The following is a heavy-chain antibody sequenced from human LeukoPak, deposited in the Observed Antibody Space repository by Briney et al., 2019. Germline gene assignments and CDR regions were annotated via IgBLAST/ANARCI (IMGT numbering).Heavy chain of an antibody. CDR2: ISYDGSKK. CDR3: AREGIGSSWYGAFDI. V-gene: IGHV3-30-3*01. CDR1: GFTFSSYA. J-gene: IGHJ3*02. Sequence: GGSLRLSCAASGFTFSSYAIHWVRQAPGKGLEWVAVISYDGSKKYYADSVKGRFTISRDNSKNTLYLQMNSLRAEDTAVYYCAREGIGSSWYGAFDIWGQGTMVTVS. D-gene: IGHD6-13*01.